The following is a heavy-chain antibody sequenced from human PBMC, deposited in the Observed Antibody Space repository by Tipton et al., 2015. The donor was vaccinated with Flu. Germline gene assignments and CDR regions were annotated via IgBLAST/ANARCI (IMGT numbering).Heavy chain of an antibody. CDR3: ARGGLDTAMGRRNYYYYGMDV. D-gene: IGHD5-18*01. Sequence: TLSLTCAVYGGSFSGYYWSWIRQPPGKGLEWIGEINHSGSTNYNPSLKSRVTISVDTSKNQFSLKLSSVTAADTAVYYCARGGLDTAMGRRNYYYYGMDVWGQGTTVTVSS. CDR2: INHSGST. V-gene: IGHV4-34*01. J-gene: IGHJ6*02. CDR1: GGSFSGYY.